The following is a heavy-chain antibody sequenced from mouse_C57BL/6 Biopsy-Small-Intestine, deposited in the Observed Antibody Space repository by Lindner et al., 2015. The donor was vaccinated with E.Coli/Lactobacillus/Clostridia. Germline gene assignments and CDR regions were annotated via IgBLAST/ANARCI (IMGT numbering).Heavy chain of an antibody. D-gene: IGHD2-13*01. Sequence: VQLQESGAELAKPGASVKMSCKASGYTFLSYWIHWVKQRPGQGLEWIGYINPSSGYTEYNQKFNDKATLTADKSSSTAYIQLNSLTSEDSAVYYCASPPIYYGDYLFAYWGQGTLATVSA. V-gene: IGHV1-7*01. J-gene: IGHJ3*01. CDR2: INPSSGYT. CDR3: ASPPIYYGDYLFAY. CDR1: GYTFLSYW.